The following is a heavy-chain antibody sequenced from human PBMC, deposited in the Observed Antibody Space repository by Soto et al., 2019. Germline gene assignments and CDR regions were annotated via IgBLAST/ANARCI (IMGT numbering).Heavy chain of an antibody. V-gene: IGHV4-34*01. Sequence: PSETLSLTCAVSTGSFSPYYWSWIRQSPGRGLEWIGEIHHTGSTKYNPTLKSRVTISIDMSKSHFSLSLSSVTAADTAVYFCARVTKRYFYEDSGSYHDPYYFDSWGQGTLVTVAS. D-gene: IGHD3-22*01. CDR3: ARVTKRYFYEDSGSYHDPYYFDS. CDR2: IHHTGST. CDR1: TGSFSPYY. J-gene: IGHJ4*02.